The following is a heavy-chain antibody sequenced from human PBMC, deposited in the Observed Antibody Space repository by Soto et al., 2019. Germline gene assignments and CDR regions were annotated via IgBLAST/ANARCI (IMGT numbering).Heavy chain of an antibody. Sequence: SVKVSCKASGGTFSSHAISWVRQAPGQGLEWMGGIIPMFGTANYVQKFQGRVTISADKSTSTAYMEVRSLRSEDTAVYYCARGWETVGATTPFAYWGQGTLVTVSS. CDR1: GGTFSSHA. V-gene: IGHV1-69*06. CDR3: ARGWETVGATTPFAY. CDR2: IIPMFGTA. D-gene: IGHD1-26*01. J-gene: IGHJ4*02.